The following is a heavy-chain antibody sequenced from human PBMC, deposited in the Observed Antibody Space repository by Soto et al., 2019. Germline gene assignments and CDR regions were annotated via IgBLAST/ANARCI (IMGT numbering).Heavy chain of an antibody. CDR3: ARDPVVVVVAATGDAFDI. D-gene: IGHD2-15*01. J-gene: IGHJ3*02. V-gene: IGHV3-33*01. CDR1: GFTFSSYG. Sequence: GGSLRLSCAASGFTFSSYGMHWVRQAPGKGLEWVAVIWYDGSNKYYADSLKGRLTISRDNSKNTMYLQMNSLRAEDTAVYDCARDPVVVVVAATGDAFDIWGQGTMVTVSS. CDR2: IWYDGSNK.